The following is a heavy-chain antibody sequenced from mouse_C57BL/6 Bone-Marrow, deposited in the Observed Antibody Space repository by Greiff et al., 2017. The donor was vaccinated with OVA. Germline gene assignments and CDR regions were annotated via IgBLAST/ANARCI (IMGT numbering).Heavy chain of an antibody. V-gene: IGHV7-3*01. J-gene: IGHJ1*03. Sequence: EVKLVESGGGLVQPGGSLSLSCAASGFTFTDYYMSWVRQPPGKALEWLGFIRNKANGYTTEYSASVKGRFTISRDNSQSILYLQMKALRAEDRATYYCASRITTVVDWYFDVWGTGTTVTVSS. CDR3: ASRITTVVDWYFDV. CDR1: GFTFTDYY. CDR2: IRNKANGYTT. D-gene: IGHD1-1*01.